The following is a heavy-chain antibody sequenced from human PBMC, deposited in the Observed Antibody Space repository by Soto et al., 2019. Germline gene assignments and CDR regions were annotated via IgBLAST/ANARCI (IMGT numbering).Heavy chain of an antibody. CDR1: GGSVSSGSYY. CDR3: AREGDPLGYCSGGSCYDPDDAFDI. V-gene: IGHV4-61*01. CDR2: IYYSGST. Sequence: PSETLSLTCTVSGGSVSSGSYYWSWIRQPPGKGLEWIGYIYYSGSTNYNPSLKSRVTISVDTSKNQFSLKLSSVTAADTAVYYCAREGDPLGYCSGGSCYDPDDAFDIWGQGTMVTVSS. J-gene: IGHJ3*02. D-gene: IGHD2-15*01.